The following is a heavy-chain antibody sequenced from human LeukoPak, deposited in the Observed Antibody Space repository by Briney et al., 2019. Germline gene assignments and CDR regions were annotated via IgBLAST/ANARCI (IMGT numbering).Heavy chain of an antibody. CDR1: GFTFSSYA. V-gene: IGHV3-23*01. J-gene: IGHJ4*02. CDR3: ARGGYSYGN. D-gene: IGHD5-18*01. Sequence: GSLRLSCAASGFTFSSYAMSWVLQATGKGLEWVSAISGSGGSTYYADSVKGRFTISRDNSKNTLYLQMNSLRAEDTAVYYCARGGYSYGNWGQGTLVTVSS. CDR2: ISGSGGST.